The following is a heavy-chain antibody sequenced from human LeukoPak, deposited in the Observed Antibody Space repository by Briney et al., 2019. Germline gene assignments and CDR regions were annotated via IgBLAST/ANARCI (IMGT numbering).Heavy chain of an antibody. Sequence: ASVKVSCKASGYTFTSYGISWVRQAPGQGLEWMGWISAYNGNTNYAQKLQGRVTMTTDTSTSTAYMELRSLRSDDPAVYYCAINLYYDFWSGPRPYFDYWGQGTLVTVSS. V-gene: IGHV1-18*01. CDR3: AINLYYDFWSGPRPYFDY. J-gene: IGHJ4*02. D-gene: IGHD3-3*01. CDR1: GYTFTSYG. CDR2: ISAYNGNT.